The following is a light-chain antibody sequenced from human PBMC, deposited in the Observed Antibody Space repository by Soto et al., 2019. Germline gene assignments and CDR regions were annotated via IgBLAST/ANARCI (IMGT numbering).Light chain of an antibody. V-gene: IGLV2-14*01. Sequence: QSALTQPASVSGSPGQSITISCTGTSSDVGTYNYVSWYQQHPGKAPKLMIYEVSNRPSGVSNRFSGSKSGNTASLTISGLQADDEADYYCSSYTGSSSFYVFGTGTKVTVL. J-gene: IGLJ1*01. CDR1: SSDVGTYNY. CDR3: SSYTGSSSFYV. CDR2: EVS.